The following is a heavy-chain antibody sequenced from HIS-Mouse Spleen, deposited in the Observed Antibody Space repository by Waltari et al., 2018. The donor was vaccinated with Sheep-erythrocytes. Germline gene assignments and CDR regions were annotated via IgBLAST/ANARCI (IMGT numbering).Heavy chain of an antibody. Sequence: QVQLVQSGAEVKKPGASVKVSCKASGYTFTSYDINWVRQATGQGFEWMGWMKPNRGNTGYAQKFQGRVTMTRNTSISTAYMELSSLRSEDTAVYYCARANIPQFAFDIWGQGTMVTVSS. CDR1: GYTFTSYD. CDR3: ARANIPQFAFDI. D-gene: IGHD2-8*01. CDR2: MKPNRGNT. V-gene: IGHV1-8*01. J-gene: IGHJ3*02.